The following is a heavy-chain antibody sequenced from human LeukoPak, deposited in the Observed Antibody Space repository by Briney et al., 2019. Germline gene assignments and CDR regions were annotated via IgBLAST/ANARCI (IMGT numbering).Heavy chain of an antibody. CDR3: ACWELLDLYYFDY. CDR2: IYYSGST. CDR1: GGSISSSSYY. V-gene: IGHV4-39*01. D-gene: IGHD1-26*01. J-gene: IGHJ4*02. Sequence: SETLSLTCTVSGGSISSSSYYWGWSRQPPGKGLEWIGSIYYSGSTYYNPSLKSRVTISVDTSKNQFSLKLSSVTAADTAVYYCACWELLDLYYFDYWGQGTLVTVSS.